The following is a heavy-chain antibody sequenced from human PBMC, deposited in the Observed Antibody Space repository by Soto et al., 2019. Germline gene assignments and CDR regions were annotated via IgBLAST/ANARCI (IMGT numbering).Heavy chain of an antibody. V-gene: IGHV3-9*01. D-gene: IGHD3-16*01. J-gene: IGHJ4*02. CDR3: AIAQDRGGRTTFIY. CDR2: INWKSDI. Sequence: SLRLWCAVSGFTFDDNAMHGVRQAPENGLEWVSGINWKSDIGYADSVKGRFTISRDNAENSLYLQMNSLRAEDTALYYCAIAQDRGGRTTFIYWGQGTQVTV. CDR1: GFTFDDNA.